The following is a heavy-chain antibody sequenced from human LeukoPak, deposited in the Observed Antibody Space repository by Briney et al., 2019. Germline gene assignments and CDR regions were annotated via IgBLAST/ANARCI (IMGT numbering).Heavy chain of an antibody. CDR3: ARDKQKTYYYDSSGYSTN. J-gene: IGHJ4*02. CDR1: GGTFSSYA. CDR2: IIPIFGTA. D-gene: IGHD3-22*01. V-gene: IGHV1-69*05. Sequence: ASVKVSCKASGGTFSSYAISWVRQAPGQGLEWMGGIIPIFGTANYAQKFQGRVTMTTDTSTSTAYMELRSLRSDDAAVYYCARDKQKTYYYDSSGYSTNWGQGTLVTVSS.